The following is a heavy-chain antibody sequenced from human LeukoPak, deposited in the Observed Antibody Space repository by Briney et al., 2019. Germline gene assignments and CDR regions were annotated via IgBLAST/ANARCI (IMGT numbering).Heavy chain of an antibody. CDR2: INPNSSGT. D-gene: IGHD2-2*01. CDR3: ARADCSSTSCYLLDY. V-gene: IGHV1-2*02. J-gene: IGHJ4*02. Sequence: ASVKVSCKASGYTFTGYYMHWVRQAPGQGLEWMGWINPNSSGTNYAQKFQGRVTMARDTSISTAYMELSRLRSDDTAVYYCARADCSSTSCYLLDYWGQGTLVTVSS. CDR1: GYTFTGYY.